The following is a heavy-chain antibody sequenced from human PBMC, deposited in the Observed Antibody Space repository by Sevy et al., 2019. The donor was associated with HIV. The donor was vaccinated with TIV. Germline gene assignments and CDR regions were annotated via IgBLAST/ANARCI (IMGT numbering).Heavy chain of an antibody. CDR3: ARARRDYDFWSGYYHYYYYGMDV. J-gene: IGHJ6*02. CDR1: GGSISSSNW. D-gene: IGHD3-3*01. Sequence: SETLSLTCAVSGGSISSSNWWSWVRQPPGKGLEWIEAIYHSGSTNYNPSLKSRVTISVDKSKNQFSLKLSSVTAADTAVYYCARARRDYDFWSGYYHYYYYGMDVWGQGTTVTVSS. V-gene: IGHV4-4*02. CDR2: IYHSGST.